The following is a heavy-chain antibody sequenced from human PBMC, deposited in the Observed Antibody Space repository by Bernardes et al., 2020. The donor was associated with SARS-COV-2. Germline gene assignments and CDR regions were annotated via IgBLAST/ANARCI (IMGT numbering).Heavy chain of an antibody. CDR1: GGSISTYY. CDR3: ARVGGTSGRGMDV. V-gene: IGHV4-4*07. J-gene: IGHJ6*02. CDR2: MSASGSS. D-gene: IGHD3-10*01. Sequence: SETLSLTCSVSGGSISTYYWSWIRQPAGKGLEWIGRMSASGSSNHNPSLRSRITMSVDTPQNQISLELSSVTAADTAVYYCARVGGTSGRGMDVWGQGTTVTVSS.